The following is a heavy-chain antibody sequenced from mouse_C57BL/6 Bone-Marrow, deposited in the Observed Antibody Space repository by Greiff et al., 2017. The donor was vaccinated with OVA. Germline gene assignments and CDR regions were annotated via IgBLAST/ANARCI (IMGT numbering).Heavy chain of an antibody. Sequence: ESGPGLVKPSQSLSLTCSVTGYSITSGYYWNWIRQFPGNKLEWMGYISYDGSNNYNPSLKNRISITRDTSKNQFFLKLNSVTTEDTATYYCARGGNYDDGGDAMDYWGQGTSVTVSS. J-gene: IGHJ4*01. CDR2: ISYDGSN. CDR1: GYSITSGYY. CDR3: ARGGNYDDGGDAMDY. D-gene: IGHD2-4*01. V-gene: IGHV3-6*01.